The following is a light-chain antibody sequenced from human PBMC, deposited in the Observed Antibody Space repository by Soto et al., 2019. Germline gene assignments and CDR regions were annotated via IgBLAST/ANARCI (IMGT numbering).Light chain of an antibody. V-gene: IGLV2-8*01. Sequence: QSALTQPPSASGSPGQSVTISCTGTSRDVGGFDSVSWYQLHPGRAPTLLIYEVNRRPSGVPDRFSGSKSGNTASLTVSGLQAEDEADYYCSSYAGSNNYVFGTGTKVTVL. CDR2: EVN. J-gene: IGLJ1*01. CDR1: SRDVGGFDS. CDR3: SSYAGSNNYV.